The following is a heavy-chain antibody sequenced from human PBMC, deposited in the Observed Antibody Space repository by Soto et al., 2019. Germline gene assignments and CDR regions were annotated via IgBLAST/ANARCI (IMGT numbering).Heavy chain of an antibody. CDR1: GFTFSSYA. CDR3: AKAALSYDDGGYSDSSYYFDC. Sequence: GGSLRLSCAASGFTFSSYAMNWVRQAPGKGLEWVSGISGTGGSRHYADSVKGRFTISRDNSKNTLFLQMSSLRAGDTAVYYCAKAALSYDDGGYSDSSYYFDCWGRGALVTVSS. CDR2: ISGTGGSR. J-gene: IGHJ4*02. V-gene: IGHV3-23*01. D-gene: IGHD3-22*01.